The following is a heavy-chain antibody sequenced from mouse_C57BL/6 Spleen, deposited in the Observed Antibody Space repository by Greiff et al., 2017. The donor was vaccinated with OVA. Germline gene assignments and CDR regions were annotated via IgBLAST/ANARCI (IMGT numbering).Heavy chain of an antibody. J-gene: IGHJ3*01. V-gene: IGHV3-1*01. CDR1: GYSITSGYD. Sequence: VQLKESGPGMVKPSQSLSLTCTVTGYSITSGYDWHWIRHFPGNKLEWMGYISYSGSTNYNPSLKSRISITHDTSKNHFFLKLNSVTTEDTATYYCARGGSNYGAWFAYWGQGTLVTVSA. CDR2: ISYSGST. CDR3: ARGGSNYGAWFAY. D-gene: IGHD2-5*01.